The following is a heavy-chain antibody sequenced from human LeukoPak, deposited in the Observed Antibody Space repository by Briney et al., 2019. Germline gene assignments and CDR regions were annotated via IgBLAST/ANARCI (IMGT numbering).Heavy chain of an antibody. V-gene: IGHV4-34*01. CDR2: INHSGST. CDR3: ARGSLLWFGLGGAFDI. Sequence: SETLSLTCAVYGGSFSGYYWSWIRRPPGKGLEWIGEINHSGSTNYNPSLKSRVTISVDTSKNQFSLKLSSVTAADTAVYYCARGSLLWFGLGGAFDIWGQGTMVTVSS. CDR1: GGSFSGYY. J-gene: IGHJ3*02. D-gene: IGHD3-10*01.